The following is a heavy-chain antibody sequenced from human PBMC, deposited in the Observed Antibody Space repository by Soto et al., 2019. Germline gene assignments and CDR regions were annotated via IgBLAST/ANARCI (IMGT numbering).Heavy chain of an antibody. V-gene: IGHV1-18*04. Sequence: ASVKVSCKASGYTFTSYGISWVRQAPGQGLEWMGWISAYNGNTNYAQKLQGRVTMTTDTSTSTAYMELRSLRSDDTAVYYCVRDLYYFRRWYYYGMDVWGQGTTVTVSS. CDR1: GYTFTSYG. CDR3: VRDLYYFRRWYYYGMDV. D-gene: IGHD3-16*01. CDR2: ISAYNGNT. J-gene: IGHJ6*02.